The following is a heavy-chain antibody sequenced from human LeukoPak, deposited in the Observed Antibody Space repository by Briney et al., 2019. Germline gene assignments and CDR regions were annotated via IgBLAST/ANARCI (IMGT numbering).Heavy chain of an antibody. D-gene: IGHD3-22*01. CDR3: ATAPRSSGLKDI. Sequence: RGSLRLSCAASGFTFSSYEMNWVRQAPGKGLEWVSYISGSGSTIYYADSVKGRFTISRDNAKNSLYLQMNSLRAEDTAVYYCATAPRSSGLKDIWGQGTMVTVSS. J-gene: IGHJ3*02. V-gene: IGHV3-48*03. CDR1: GFTFSSYE. CDR2: ISGSGSTI.